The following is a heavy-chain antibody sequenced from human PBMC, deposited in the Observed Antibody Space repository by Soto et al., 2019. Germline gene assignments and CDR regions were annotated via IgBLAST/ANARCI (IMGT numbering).Heavy chain of an antibody. V-gene: IGHV4-39*01. J-gene: IGHJ4*02. CDR1: RGSISSGSYY. CDR2: ISYSGTT. Sequence: SETLSLTCSVSRGSISSGSYYWAWIRQTPGKGLEWIGTISYSGTTYYNPSLKSGVIVSVDMSKNQFSLRMNFVTAADTAVYYCAIRPIFGFPYGPFDYWGQGALVTVS. CDR3: AIRPIFGFPYGPFDY. D-gene: IGHD3-10*01.